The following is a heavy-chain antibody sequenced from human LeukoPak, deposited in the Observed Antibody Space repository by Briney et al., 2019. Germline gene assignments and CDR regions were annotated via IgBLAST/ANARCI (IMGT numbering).Heavy chain of an antibody. CDR3: ARGDLAYYDSSGYYVTGDC. CDR2: INPNSGGT. CDR1: GYTFTGYY. J-gene: IGHJ4*02. Sequence: ASVKVSCKASGYTFTGYYMHWVRQAPGQGLEWMGWINPNSGGTNYAQKFQGRVTMTRDTSISTAYMELSRLRSDDTAVYYCARGDLAYYDSSGYYVTGDCWGQGTLVTVSS. V-gene: IGHV1-2*02. D-gene: IGHD3-22*01.